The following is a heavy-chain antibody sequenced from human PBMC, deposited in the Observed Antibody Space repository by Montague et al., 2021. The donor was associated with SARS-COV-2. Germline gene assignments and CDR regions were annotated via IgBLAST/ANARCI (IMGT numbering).Heavy chain of an antibody. D-gene: IGHD2-15*01. J-gene: IGHJ5*02. CDR1: NESFSGNS. CDR2: INHSGTT. V-gene: IGHV4-34*01. Sequence: SDTLSLTCAVYNESFSGNSFSTYYWSWIRQPPGKGLEWIGEINHSGTTGYNPSLESRFSISVDTSKNQFSLRLISVTAADTAVYYCARGLRLCNGGSCYFAWFDPWGQGTPVTVSS. CDR3: ARGLRLCNGGSCYFAWFDP.